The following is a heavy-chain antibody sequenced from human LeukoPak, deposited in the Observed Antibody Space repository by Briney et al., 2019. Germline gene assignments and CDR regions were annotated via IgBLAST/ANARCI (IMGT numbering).Heavy chain of an antibody. V-gene: IGHV4-34*01. Sequence: SETLSLTCAVYGVSFSGYYWSWIRQPPGKGLEWIGEINHSGSTNYNPSLKSRVTISVDTSKNQFSLKLSSVTAADTAVYYCARGADPLRYFDWFPRGQGTLVTVSS. CDR3: ARGADPLRYFDWFP. J-gene: IGHJ5*02. D-gene: IGHD3-9*01. CDR2: INHSGST. CDR1: GVSFSGYY.